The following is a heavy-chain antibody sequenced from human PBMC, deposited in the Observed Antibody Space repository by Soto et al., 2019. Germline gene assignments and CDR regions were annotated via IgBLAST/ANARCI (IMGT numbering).Heavy chain of an antibody. CDR2: ISGSGGST. D-gene: IGHD3-3*01. Sequence: GGSLRLSCAASGFTFSSYAMSWVRQAPGKGLEWVSAISGSGGSTYYADSVKGRFTISRDNSKNTLYLQMNSLRAEDTAVYYCANQGPYDFSQGHDYWGQGTLVTVSS. CDR1: GFTFSSYA. CDR3: ANQGPYDFSQGHDY. J-gene: IGHJ4*02. V-gene: IGHV3-23*01.